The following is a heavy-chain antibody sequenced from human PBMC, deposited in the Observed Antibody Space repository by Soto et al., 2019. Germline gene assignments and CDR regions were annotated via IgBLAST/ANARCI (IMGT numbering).Heavy chain of an antibody. Sequence: EVQLLESGGGLVQPGGSLRLSCAASGFTFSSYDMNWVRQAPGRGLEWVSVISGSGGSTYYADSVKGRFTISRDNSKNTLYLQMNSLRAEDTAVYYCARRSSGWYFDYWGQGTLVTVSS. D-gene: IGHD6-19*01. CDR1: GFTFSSYD. J-gene: IGHJ4*02. CDR3: ARRSSGWYFDY. CDR2: ISGSGGST. V-gene: IGHV3-23*01.